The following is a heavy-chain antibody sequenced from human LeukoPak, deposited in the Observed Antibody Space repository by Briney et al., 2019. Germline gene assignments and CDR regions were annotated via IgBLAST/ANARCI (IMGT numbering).Heavy chain of an antibody. CDR1: GFTFSSYA. V-gene: IGHV3-23*01. J-gene: IGHJ4*02. CDR3: AKAYSSSSSAPGDY. CDR2: ISGNGRST. Sequence: PGGSLRLSCAASGFTFSSYAMSWVRQAPGKGLEWVSSISGNGRSTFYADSVKGRFTISRDDSKNTLYLQMNSLRAEDTAVYYCAKAYSSSSSAPGDYWGQGTLVTVSS. D-gene: IGHD6-6*01.